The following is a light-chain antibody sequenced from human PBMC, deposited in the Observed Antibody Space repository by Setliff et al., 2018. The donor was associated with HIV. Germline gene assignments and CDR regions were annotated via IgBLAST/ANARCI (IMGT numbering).Light chain of an antibody. V-gene: IGLV4-69*01. CDR1: SGHATHD. J-gene: IGLJ1*01. CDR3: QTWDTGIKV. Sequence: QPVLTQPPSASASLGTSVKVTCTLSSGHATHDIAWHQQQPEKSPRFLMKVKSDGSHFKGDRIPDRFSGSSSGAERYLIISSLQSDDEADYYCQTWDTGIKVFGGGTKVTVL. CDR2: VKSDGSH.